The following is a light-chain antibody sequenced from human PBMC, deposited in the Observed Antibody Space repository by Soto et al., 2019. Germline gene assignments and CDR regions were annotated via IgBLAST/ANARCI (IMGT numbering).Light chain of an antibody. CDR2: RNN. J-gene: IGLJ2*01. CDR1: SPNIGSNY. V-gene: IGLV1-47*01. Sequence: QSVLTKPPSASGTPGQRVTISCSGSSPNIGSNYVYWYQHLPGTATKLLIYRNNQRPSGVPDRFSGSKSGTSSSRALSGLLAADEDDYYCAPWDDSLSAHVLFGGGTKLTVL. CDR3: APWDDSLSAHVL.